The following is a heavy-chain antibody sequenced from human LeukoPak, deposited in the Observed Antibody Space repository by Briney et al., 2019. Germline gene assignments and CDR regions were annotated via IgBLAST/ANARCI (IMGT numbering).Heavy chain of an antibody. CDR1: GGSFSGYY. V-gene: IGHV4-34*01. D-gene: IGHD2-2*01. CDR2: INHSGST. Sequence: PSETLSLTCAVYGGSFSGYYWSWIRQLPGKGLEWIGEINHSGSTNYNPSLKSRVTISVDTSKNQFSLKLSSVTAADTAVYYCARGGRRYCSSTSCLGNDYWGQGTLVTVSS. CDR3: ARGGRRYCSSTSCLGNDY. J-gene: IGHJ4*02.